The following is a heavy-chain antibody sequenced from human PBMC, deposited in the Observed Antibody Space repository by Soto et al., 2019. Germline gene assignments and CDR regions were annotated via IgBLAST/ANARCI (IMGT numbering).Heavy chain of an antibody. Sequence: PGGPLRLSCAASGFNFSSYWMSWVRQAPGKVLEWVANIKQDGSEKYYVDSVKGRFTISRDNAKNSLYLQMNSLRAEDTAVYYCARDSGSGYDYGADFDYWGQGTLVTVSS. D-gene: IGHD5-12*01. V-gene: IGHV3-7*01. CDR2: IKQDGSEK. CDR3: ARDSGSGYDYGADFDY. CDR1: GFNFSSYW. J-gene: IGHJ4*02.